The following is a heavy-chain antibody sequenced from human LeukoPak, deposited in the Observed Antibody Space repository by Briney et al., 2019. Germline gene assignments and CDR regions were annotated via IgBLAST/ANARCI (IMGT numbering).Heavy chain of an antibody. D-gene: IGHD4-17*01. CDR3: ARGPDYGDYEESFQH. Sequence: ASVQVSCKASVYTFPRYDINWVGQATGEGLEWMGWINPNSGNTGHAQKLQGRVTMTRNTSISTAYMELSSLRSEDTAVYYCARGPDYGDYEESFQHWGQGTLVTVSS. CDR1: VYTFPRYD. J-gene: IGHJ1*01. V-gene: IGHV1-8*01. CDR2: INPNSGNT.